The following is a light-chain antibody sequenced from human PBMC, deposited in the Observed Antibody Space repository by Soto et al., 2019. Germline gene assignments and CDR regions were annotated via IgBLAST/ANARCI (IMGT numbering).Light chain of an antibody. CDR1: ETVRDY. V-gene: IGKV3-20*01. CDR2: GAS. Sequence: EIVLTQSPDTLSLSPGEGVTLSCRASETVRDYLARHQQQPGQAPRLLIFGASTRASGIPDRFSGSGSGTYFTLTINRLEPDDFVVYYCQQYDTSPYTFGQGTKLEIK. J-gene: IGKJ2*01. CDR3: QQYDTSPYT.